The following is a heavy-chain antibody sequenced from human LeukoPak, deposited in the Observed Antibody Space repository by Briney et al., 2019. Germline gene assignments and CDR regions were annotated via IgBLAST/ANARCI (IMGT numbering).Heavy chain of an antibody. V-gene: IGHV3-48*01. Sequence: GGSLRLSCAASGFTFSSYSMNWVRQAPGKGLEWVSYISSSGSTIYYADSVKGRFTISRDNAKNSLYLQMNSLRAEDTAVYYCARDRFGELSYYYYYYMDVWGKGTTVTVSS. CDR3: ARDRFGELSYYYYYYMDV. J-gene: IGHJ6*03. CDR2: ISSSGSTI. CDR1: GFTFSSYS. D-gene: IGHD3-10*01.